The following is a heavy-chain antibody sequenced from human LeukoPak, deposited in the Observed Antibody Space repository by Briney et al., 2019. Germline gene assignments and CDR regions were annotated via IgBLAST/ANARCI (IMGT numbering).Heavy chain of an antibody. CDR2: IYYSGST. CDR3: ATGGGDFDH. V-gene: IGHV4-59*12. J-gene: IGHJ4*02. D-gene: IGHD3-16*01. Sequence: SETLSLTCTVSGGSISSYYWSWIRQPPGKGLEWIGYIYYSGSTNYNPSLKSRVTISVDTSKNQFSLRLNSVTAADTAVYYCATGGGDFDHWGQGTLVIVSS. CDR1: GGSISSYY.